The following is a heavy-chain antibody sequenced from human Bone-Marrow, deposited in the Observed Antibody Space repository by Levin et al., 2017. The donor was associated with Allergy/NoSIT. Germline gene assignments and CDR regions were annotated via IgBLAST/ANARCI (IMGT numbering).Heavy chain of an antibody. Sequence: SVKVSCKASGFTFTSSAVQWVRQARGQRLEWIGWIVVGSGNTNYAQKFQERVTITRDMSTSTAYMELSSLRSEDTAVYYCAAASVCGGDCYYQSDYWGQGTLVTVSS. D-gene: IGHD2-21*01. CDR1: GFTFTSSA. V-gene: IGHV1-58*01. CDR3: AAASVCGGDCYYQSDY. J-gene: IGHJ4*02. CDR2: IVVGSGNT.